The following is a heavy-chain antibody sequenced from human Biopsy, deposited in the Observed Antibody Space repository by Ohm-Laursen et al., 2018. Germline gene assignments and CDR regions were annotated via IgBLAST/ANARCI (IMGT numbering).Heavy chain of an antibody. CDR2: FSHTGTT. J-gene: IGHJ3*01. CDR3: ARGPYGDNAGAFDV. D-gene: IGHD4/OR15-4a*01. CDR1: GGSFSGYD. V-gene: IGHV4-34*01. Sequence: SETLSLTCLVDGGSFSGYDWTWIRQPPGKGLEWVGEFSHTGTTIYNPSLKSRLTISVDKSKKHFSLRLTSVTAADTATYVCARGPYGDNAGAFDVWGQGTVVTVSS.